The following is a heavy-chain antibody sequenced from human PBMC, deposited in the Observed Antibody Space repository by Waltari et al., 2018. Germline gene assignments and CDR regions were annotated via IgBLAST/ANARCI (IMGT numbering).Heavy chain of an antibody. J-gene: IGHJ4*02. Sequence: QVQLVESGGGVVQPGRSLRLSCAASGFTFSSYAMHWVRQAPGKGLEWVAVISYDGSNKYYADSVKGRFTISRDNSKNTLYLQMNSLRAEDTAVYYCARMSGYSGYGRDYWGQGTLVTVSS. V-gene: IGHV3-30-3*01. D-gene: IGHD5-12*01. CDR2: ISYDGSNK. CDR3: ARMSGYSGYGRDY. CDR1: GFTFSSYA.